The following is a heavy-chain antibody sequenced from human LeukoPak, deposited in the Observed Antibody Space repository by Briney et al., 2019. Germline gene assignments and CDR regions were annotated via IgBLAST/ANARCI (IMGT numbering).Heavy chain of an antibody. V-gene: IGHV3-48*04. J-gene: IGHJ4*02. D-gene: IGHD3-22*01. CDR1: GFTFSNAW. CDR3: ARMGGAMIVVVIKAFDY. Sequence: PGGSLRLSCAASGFTFSNAWMNWVRQAPGKGLEWVSYISSSGSTIYYADSVKGRFTISRDNAKNSLYLQMNSLRAEDTAVYYCARMGGAMIVVVIKAFDYWGQGTLVTVSS. CDR2: ISSSGSTI.